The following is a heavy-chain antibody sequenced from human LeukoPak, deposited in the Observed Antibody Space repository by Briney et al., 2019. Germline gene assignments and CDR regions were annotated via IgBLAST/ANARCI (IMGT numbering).Heavy chain of an antibody. Sequence: ASETLSLTCTVSGGSISSYYWSWIRQPPGKGLEWIGYIYYSGSTNYNPSLKSRVTISVDTSKNQFSLKLSSVTAADTAVYYCARARNSESVITMVRGVHMDVWGKGTTVTISS. CDR2: IYYSGST. CDR1: GGSISSYY. CDR3: ARARNSESVITMVRGVHMDV. D-gene: IGHD3-10*01. V-gene: IGHV4-59*01. J-gene: IGHJ6*03.